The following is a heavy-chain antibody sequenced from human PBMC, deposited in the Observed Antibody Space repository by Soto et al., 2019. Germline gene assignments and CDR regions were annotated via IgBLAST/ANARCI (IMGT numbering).Heavy chain of an antibody. D-gene: IGHD3-10*01. CDR2: IYYSGST. CDR1: GGSISTSGYY. Sequence: QVQLRESGPGVVKPSQTLSLTCSVSGGSISTSGYYWSWIRQHPGKGLDWIGYIYYSGSTYYNPSLKSRVTISVDTSKNQFSLKLSSVTAADTAVYYCASVGEIIGDYWGQGVLVTVSS. V-gene: IGHV4-31*03. CDR3: ASVGEIIGDY. J-gene: IGHJ4*02.